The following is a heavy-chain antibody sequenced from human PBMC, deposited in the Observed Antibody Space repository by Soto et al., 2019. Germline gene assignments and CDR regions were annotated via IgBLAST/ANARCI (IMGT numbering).Heavy chain of an antibody. J-gene: IGHJ3*02. Sequence: GESLKISCKGSGYSFTTYWIGWVRQMPGKGLEWMGIIYPGDSDTRYSPSFQGQVTISADKSINTAYLQWSSLKASDTAIYYCAGLGRQGVGASLSNPFDIWGQGTMVTVSS. CDR2: IYPGDSDT. CDR3: AGLGRQGVGASLSNPFDI. V-gene: IGHV5-51*01. CDR1: GYSFTTYW. D-gene: IGHD1-26*01.